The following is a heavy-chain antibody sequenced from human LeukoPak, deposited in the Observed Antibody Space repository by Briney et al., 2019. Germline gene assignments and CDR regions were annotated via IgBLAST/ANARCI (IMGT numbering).Heavy chain of an antibody. CDR1: GFTFSSYA. Sequence: GGSLRLSCAASGFTFSSYAMSWVRQAPGRGLEWVSAISGSGSTYYADSVKGRFTISRDNSKNTLYLQMNSLRAEDTAVYYCAGVLRYCSGGNCYSGGLGYMDVWGKGTTVTISS. D-gene: IGHD2-15*01. J-gene: IGHJ6*03. CDR2: ISGSGST. CDR3: AGVLRYCSGGNCYSGGLGYMDV. V-gene: IGHV3-23*01.